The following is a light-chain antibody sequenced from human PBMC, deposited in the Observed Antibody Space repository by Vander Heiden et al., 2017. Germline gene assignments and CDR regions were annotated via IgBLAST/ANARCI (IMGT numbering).Light chain of an antibody. CDR3: AAWDDSLNGPV. CDR1: SSNLGSNT. J-gene: IGLJ3*02. V-gene: IGLV1-44*01. CDR2: SNN. Sequence: QSVLTQPPSASGTPGQRVTISCSGSSSNLGSNTVNWYQQLPGTAPKLLIYSNNQRPSGVPDRFSGSNSGTSASLAISGLQSEDEADYYCAAWDDSLNGPVFGGGTKLTVL.